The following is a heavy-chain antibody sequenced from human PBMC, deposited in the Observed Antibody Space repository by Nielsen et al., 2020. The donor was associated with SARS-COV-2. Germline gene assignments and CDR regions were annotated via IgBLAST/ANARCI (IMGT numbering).Heavy chain of an antibody. D-gene: IGHD3-22*01. Sequence: GGSLRLSCAASGFTFSSYDMHWVRQATGKGLEWVSAIGTAGDTYYPGSVKGRFTISRENAKNSLYLQMNSLRAGDTAVYYCARGARRGYYYDSSGYWWLDYWGQGTLVTVSS. V-gene: IGHV3-13*04. CDR3: ARGARRGYYYDSSGYWWLDY. CDR2: IGTAGDT. CDR1: GFTFSSYD. J-gene: IGHJ4*02.